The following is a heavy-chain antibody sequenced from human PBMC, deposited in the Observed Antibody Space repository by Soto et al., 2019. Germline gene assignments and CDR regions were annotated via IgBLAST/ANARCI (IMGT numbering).Heavy chain of an antibody. Sequence: GGSLRLCCAGSGFTFSDHYIDWVRQAPGKGREWVGRSRDKPQGYSTAYAASVKGRFTTSRDESKNSAYLQMNSLKTEDTAVYYCVRATYFSDSSGYTRCLDYWGQGTLVTVSS. CDR1: GFTFSDHY. CDR2: SRDKPQGYST. CDR3: VRATYFSDSSGYTRCLDY. D-gene: IGHD3-22*01. J-gene: IGHJ4*02. V-gene: IGHV3-72*01.